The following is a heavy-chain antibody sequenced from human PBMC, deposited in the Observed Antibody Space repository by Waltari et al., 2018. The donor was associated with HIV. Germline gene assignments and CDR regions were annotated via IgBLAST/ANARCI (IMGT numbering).Heavy chain of an antibody. CDR3: ARDPVPDYFGMDV. V-gene: IGHV4-59*11. D-gene: IGHD3-10*01. CDR1: GGSISSHY. J-gene: IGHJ6*02. CDR2: IYHSGSA. Sequence: QVQLQESGPGLVKPSETLSLTCTVSGGSISSHYWNWIRQPPGKGLEWIGYIYHSGSANYNPSLKTRVTISVDTSKTQFALKLNSVTAADTAGYFCARDPVPDYFGMDVWGQGTTVTVSS.